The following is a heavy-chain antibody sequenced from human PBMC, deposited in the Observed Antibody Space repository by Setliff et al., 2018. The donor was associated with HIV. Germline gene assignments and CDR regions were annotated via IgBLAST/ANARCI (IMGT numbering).Heavy chain of an antibody. D-gene: IGHD3-10*01. CDR2: IHPSSGGT. V-gene: IGHV1-2*02. CDR3: ARDREYYYYMDV. Sequence: GASVKVSCKASGYTFTDYYMHWVRQAPGQGLEWMGWIHPSSGGTNYAQKFQGRVTMTRDTSISTAYMELSRLRSDDTAVYYCARDREYYYYMDVWGKGTTVTVSS. CDR1: GYTFTDYY. J-gene: IGHJ6*03.